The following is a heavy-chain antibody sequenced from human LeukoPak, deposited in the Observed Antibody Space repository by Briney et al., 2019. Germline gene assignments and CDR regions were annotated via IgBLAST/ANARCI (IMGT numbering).Heavy chain of an antibody. D-gene: IGHD4-11*01. CDR1: GFTFSSYS. CDR2: ISSISSSTI. J-gene: IGHJ4*02. V-gene: IGHV3-48*04. Sequence: PGGSLRLSCAASGFTFSSYSMNWVRQAPGKGLEWVSYISSISSSTIYYADSVKGRFTISRDNAKNSLHLQMSSLRVEDTALYYCASTTDLDNWGQGTLVTVSS. CDR3: ASTTDLDN.